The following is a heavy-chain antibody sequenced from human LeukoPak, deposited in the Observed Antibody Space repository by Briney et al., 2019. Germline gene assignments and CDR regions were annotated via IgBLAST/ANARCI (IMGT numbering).Heavy chain of an antibody. D-gene: IGHD3-10*01. CDR3: AKDSHYGSGGDNYYYGMDV. Sequence: GGSLRLSCAASGVTFSSYGMHWVRQAPGKGLEWVAVISYDGSNKYYADSVKGRFTISRDNSKNTLYLQMNSLRAEDTAVYYCAKDSHYGSGGDNYYYGMDVWGQGTTVTVSS. CDR1: GVTFSSYG. CDR2: ISYDGSNK. V-gene: IGHV3-30*18. J-gene: IGHJ6*02.